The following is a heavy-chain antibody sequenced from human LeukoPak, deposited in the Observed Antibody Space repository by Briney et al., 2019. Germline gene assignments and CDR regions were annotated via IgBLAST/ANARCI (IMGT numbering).Heavy chain of an antibody. V-gene: IGHV4-59*01. J-gene: IGHJ4*02. D-gene: IGHD3-9*01. Sequence: SETLSLTCTVSGGSISSYYWSWIRQPPGKGLEWIGYIYYSGSTNYNPSLKSRVTISVDTSKNQFSLKLSSVTAADTAVYYCAKEQFLRYFDRNGYYFDHWGQGTPVTVSS. CDR1: GGSISSYY. CDR2: IYYSGST. CDR3: AKEQFLRYFDRNGYYFDH.